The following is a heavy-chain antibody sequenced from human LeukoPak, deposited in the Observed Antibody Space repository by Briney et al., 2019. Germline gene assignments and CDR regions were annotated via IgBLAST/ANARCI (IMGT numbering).Heavy chain of an antibody. J-gene: IGHJ5*02. CDR3: ASEGAARRNWFDP. Sequence: GGSLRLSCAASGFTFSSYSMNWVRQAPGKGLEWVSSISSSSSYIYYADSVKGRFTISRDNAKNSLYLQMNSLGAEDTAVYYCASEGAARRNWFDPWGQGTLVTVSS. CDR2: ISSSSSYI. CDR1: GFTFSSYS. D-gene: IGHD6-6*01. V-gene: IGHV3-21*01.